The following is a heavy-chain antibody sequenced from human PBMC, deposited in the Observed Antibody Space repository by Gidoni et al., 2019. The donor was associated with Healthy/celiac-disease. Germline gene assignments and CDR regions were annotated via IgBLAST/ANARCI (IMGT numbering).Heavy chain of an antibody. Sequence: QVQLVESGGGVVQPGRSLSLSCAASGFTFSSYGMHWVRQAPGKGLEWVAVISYDGSNKYYADSVKGRFTISRDNSKNTLYLQMNSLRAEDTAVYYCAKGPDVWGKGTTVTVSS. V-gene: IGHV3-30*18. CDR2: ISYDGSNK. J-gene: IGHJ6*03. CDR1: GFTFSSYG. CDR3: AKGPDV.